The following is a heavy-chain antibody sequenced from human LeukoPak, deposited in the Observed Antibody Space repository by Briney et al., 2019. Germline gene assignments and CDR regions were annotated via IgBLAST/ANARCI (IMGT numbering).Heavy chain of an antibody. D-gene: IGHD3-9*01. CDR3: TSDDISLTGTIAY. CDR1: DGSITNYD. J-gene: IGHJ4*02. CDR2: VHYSGTA. Sequence: SETLSLTCTVSDGSITNYDWSWVRQPPGKGLEFIGHVHYSGTANYNPSLRSRVTISIDTSKKHFFLKLKSVTAADTAVYYCTSDDISLTGTIAYWGQGTLVTVSS. V-gene: IGHV4-59*01.